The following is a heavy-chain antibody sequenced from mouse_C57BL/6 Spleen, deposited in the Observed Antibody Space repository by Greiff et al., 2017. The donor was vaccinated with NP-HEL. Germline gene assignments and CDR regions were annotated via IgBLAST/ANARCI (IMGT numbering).Heavy chain of an antibody. J-gene: IGHJ1*03. D-gene: IGHD2-1*01. Sequence: EVQLQESGPGMVKPSQSLSLTCTVTGYSITSGYDWHWIRHFPGNKLEWMGYISYSGSTNYNPSLKSRISITHDTSKNHFFLKLNSVTTEDTATYYCARDRDGNPWYFDVWGTGTTVTVSS. CDR2: ISYSGST. CDR3: ARDRDGNPWYFDV. CDR1: GYSITSGYD. V-gene: IGHV3-1*01.